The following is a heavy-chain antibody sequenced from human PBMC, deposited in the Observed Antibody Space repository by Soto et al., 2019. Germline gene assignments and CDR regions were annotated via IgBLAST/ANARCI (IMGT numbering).Heavy chain of an antibody. Sequence: EVQLVESGGGLVQPGPSLRVSCAASGFSFSSYSMNWVRQVPGKGLEWISYISSSKTYIWYADSVKGRFTISRDNAKNSLSLQMNSLRDEDTAVYYCVRDSGWAFDIWGLGTMVTVSS. CDR1: GFSFSSYS. D-gene: IGHD6-19*01. V-gene: IGHV3-48*02. J-gene: IGHJ3*02. CDR3: VRDSGWAFDI. CDR2: ISSSKTYI.